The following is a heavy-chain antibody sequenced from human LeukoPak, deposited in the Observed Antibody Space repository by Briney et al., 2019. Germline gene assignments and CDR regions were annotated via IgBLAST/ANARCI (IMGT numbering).Heavy chain of an antibody. V-gene: IGHV4-59*01. CDR1: GGSISSYY. CDR3: ARDSGLVWFDP. D-gene: IGHD3-10*01. CDR2: IYYSGST. Sequence: SETLPLTCTVSGGSISSYYWSWIRQPPGKGLEWIGYIYYSGSTNYNPSLKSRVTISVDTSKNQFSLKLSSVTAADTAVYYCARDSGLVWFDPWGQGTLVTVSS. J-gene: IGHJ5*02.